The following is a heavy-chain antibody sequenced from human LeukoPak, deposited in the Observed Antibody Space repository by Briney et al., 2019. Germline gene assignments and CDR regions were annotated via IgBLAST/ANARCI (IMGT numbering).Heavy chain of an antibody. CDR1: GGSVSSGSYY. J-gene: IGHJ3*02. V-gene: IGHV4-61*01. D-gene: IGHD3-22*01. CDR3: ASGDSSGYYSGPDAFDI. CDR2: IYYSGST. Sequence: SETLSLTCTVSGGSVSSGSYYWSWVRQPPGKGLEWIGYIYYSGSTNYNPSLKSRVTISVDTSKNQFSLKLSSVTAADTAVYYCASGDSSGYYSGPDAFDIWGQGTMVTVSS.